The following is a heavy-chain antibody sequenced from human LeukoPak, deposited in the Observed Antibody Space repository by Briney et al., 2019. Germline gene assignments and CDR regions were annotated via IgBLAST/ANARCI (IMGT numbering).Heavy chain of an antibody. CDR1: GFTFSSYA. J-gene: IGHJ5*02. V-gene: IGHV3-23*01. CDR2: ISGSGGSI. D-gene: IGHD4-23*01. Sequence: PGGSLRPSCVASGFTFSSYAMSWDRQLPGKGREWVSAISGSGGSISYANSVKGRFTIYRDNSKNTLYLQMNSLRAEDTALYYCAKDRLSTPTAPRFDPWGQGTQVTVSS. CDR3: AKDRLSTPTAPRFDP.